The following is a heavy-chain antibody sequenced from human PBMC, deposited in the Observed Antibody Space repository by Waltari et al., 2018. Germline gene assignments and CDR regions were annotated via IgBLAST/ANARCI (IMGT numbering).Heavy chain of an antibody. V-gene: IGHV3-74*03. Sequence: EVQLVQSGGGLVQPGGSLRLSCVASGFKFSAYWMHWVRQVPGKGLECVSRISGDWGAAKYVDSVKGRFTISRDNAKSTLYLQMNNLRGEDTGLYSCARSVSPTHGGGYYGGWFDPWGQGSLVTVSS. CDR1: GFKFSAYW. CDR2: ISGDWGAA. J-gene: IGHJ5*02. CDR3: ARSVSPTHGGGYYGGWFDP. D-gene: IGHD3-3*01.